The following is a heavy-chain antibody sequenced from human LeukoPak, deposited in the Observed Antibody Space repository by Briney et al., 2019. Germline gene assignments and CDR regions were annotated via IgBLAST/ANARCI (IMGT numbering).Heavy chain of an antibody. CDR3: AERGSGWYFHN. D-gene: IGHD6-19*01. J-gene: IGHJ4*02. CDR1: GVSISSNNW. Sequence: PSETLSLTCAVSGVSISSNNWGNWVRPPPGKGLEWIGEIHHSGSTHYNPSLKSRLTISVDKSKNQFSLKLTSVTAADTAVYYCAERGSGWYFHNWGQGTLVTVSS. V-gene: IGHV4-4*02. CDR2: IHHSGST.